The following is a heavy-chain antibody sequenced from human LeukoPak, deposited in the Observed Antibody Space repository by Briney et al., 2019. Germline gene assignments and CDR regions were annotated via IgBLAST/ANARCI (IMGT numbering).Heavy chain of an antibody. V-gene: IGHV3-74*01. D-gene: IGHD5-24*01. CDR2: INSDGSST. CDR1: GFTFSNYW. J-gene: IGHJ4*02. Sequence: GGSLRLSCAASGFTFSNYWMHWVRQGPGKGLVWVSRINSDGSSTRYADSVKGRFTLSRDNAKNTLYLQMNSLRAEDTAVYYCARDRDGPDYWGQGTLVTVSS. CDR3: ARDRDGPDY.